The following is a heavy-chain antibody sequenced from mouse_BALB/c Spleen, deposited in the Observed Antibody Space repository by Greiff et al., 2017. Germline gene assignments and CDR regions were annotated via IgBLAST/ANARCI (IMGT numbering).Heavy chain of an antibody. Sequence: EVKLVDSGGGLVKPGGSLKLSCAASGFTFSSYAMSWVRQTPERRLEWVASISSGGSTYYPDSVKGRFTISRDNARNILYLQMSSLRSEDTAMYYCAREATGWYFAVWGAGTTVTVSS. V-gene: IGHV5-6-5*01. D-gene: IGHD3-2*02. CDR3: AREATGWYFAV. CDR1: GFTFSSYA. CDR2: ISSGGST. J-gene: IGHJ1*01.